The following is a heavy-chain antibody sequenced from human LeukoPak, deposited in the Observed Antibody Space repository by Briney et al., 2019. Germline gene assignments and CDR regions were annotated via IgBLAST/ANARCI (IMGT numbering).Heavy chain of an antibody. CDR3: TKDPNGDYVGAFDP. V-gene: IGHV3-23*01. J-gene: IGHJ5*02. D-gene: IGHD4-17*01. Sequence: GGSLRLSCAASGFTFSSFAMAWVRQAPGKGLEWVSSITGNHGATYNEDLVRGRFTISRDNSQNTLYLRIDSLRAEDTAVYYCTKDPNGDYVGAFDPWGQGTLVTVSS. CDR1: GFTFSSFA. CDR2: ITGNHGAT.